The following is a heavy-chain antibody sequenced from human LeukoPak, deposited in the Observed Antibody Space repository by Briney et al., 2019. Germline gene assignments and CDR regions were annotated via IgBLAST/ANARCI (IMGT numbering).Heavy chain of an antibody. D-gene: IGHD3-3*01. J-gene: IGHJ3*02. V-gene: IGHV4-38-2*01. Sequence: SETLSLTCAVSGYSISSGYYWGWIRQPPGKGLEWIITISHSGTTYYNPSLKGRVTISVDTSKNQFSLKLRSVTTAGTAVYYCARQAYYDFWSGHYSRGVEDAFDIWGQGTMVSVSS. CDR2: ISHSGTT. CDR3: ARQAYYDFWSGHYSRGVEDAFDI. CDR1: GYSISSGYY.